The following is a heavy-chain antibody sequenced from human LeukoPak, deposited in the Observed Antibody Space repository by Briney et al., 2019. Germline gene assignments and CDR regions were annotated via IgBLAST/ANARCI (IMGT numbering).Heavy chain of an antibody. CDR3: AKDWEGGIVGATKDY. Sequence: PGGSLRLSCAASGFTFSSYGMHWVRQAPGKGLEWVAFIRYDGSNKYYADSVKGRFTISRDNSKNTLYLQMNSLRAEDTAVYYCAKDWEGGIVGATKDYWGQGTLVTVSS. D-gene: IGHD1-26*01. CDR2: IRYDGSNK. CDR1: GFTFSSYG. J-gene: IGHJ4*02. V-gene: IGHV3-30*02.